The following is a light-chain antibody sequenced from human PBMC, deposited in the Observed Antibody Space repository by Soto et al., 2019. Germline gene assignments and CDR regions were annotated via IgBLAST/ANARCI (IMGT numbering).Light chain of an antibody. CDR1: SSDVGGYNY. CDR2: DVN. Sequence: QSVLTQPHSVSGSPGQSVAISCSGTSSDVGGYNYVSWYQQHPGKAPKLLIFDVNKRPSGVPDRFSGSKSGSTASLTISGLQAEDEADYYCCSYGGSFYVVGTGTKVTVL. V-gene: IGLV2-11*01. J-gene: IGLJ1*01. CDR3: CSYGGSFYV.